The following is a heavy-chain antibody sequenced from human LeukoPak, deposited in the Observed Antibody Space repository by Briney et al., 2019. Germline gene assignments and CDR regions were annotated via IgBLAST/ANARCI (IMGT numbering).Heavy chain of an antibody. CDR3: TRDTGDSSGWYYFDY. D-gene: IGHD6-19*01. J-gene: IGHJ4*02. CDR1: GFIFGDYA. CDR2: IRSKAYGGTT. V-gene: IGHV3-49*03. Sequence: GGSLRLSCTASGFIFGDYAMSWFRQAPGKGPEWVGFIRSKAYGGTTEYAASVKGRFTISRGDSKGIAYLQVNSLKTEDIAVYYCTRDTGDSSGWYYFDYWGQGTLVTVSS.